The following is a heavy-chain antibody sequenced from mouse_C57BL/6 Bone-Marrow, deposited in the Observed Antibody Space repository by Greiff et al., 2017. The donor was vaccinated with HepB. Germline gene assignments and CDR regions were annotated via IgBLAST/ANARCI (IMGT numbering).Heavy chain of an antibody. Sequence: EVQGVESGGGLVKPGGSLKLSCAASGFTFSSYAMSWVRQTPEKRLEWVATISDGGSYTYYPDNVKGRFTISRDNAKNNLYLQMSHLKSEDTAMYYWARITYYYAMDYWGQGTSVTVSS. CDR1: GFTFSSYA. CDR3: ARITYYYAMDY. J-gene: IGHJ4*01. V-gene: IGHV5-4*01. CDR2: ISDGGSYT.